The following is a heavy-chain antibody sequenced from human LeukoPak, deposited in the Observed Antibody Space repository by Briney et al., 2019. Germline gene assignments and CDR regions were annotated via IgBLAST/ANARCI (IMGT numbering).Heavy chain of an antibody. Sequence: PSETLSLTCTVSGGSISSGSYYWGWIRQPPGKGLEWIGSIYYSGSTYYNPSLKSRVTISVDTSKNQFSLKLSSVTAADTAVYYCARHNRLSSGHDYWGQGTLVTVSS. J-gene: IGHJ4*02. CDR3: ARHNRLSSGHDY. CDR1: GGSISSGSYY. V-gene: IGHV4-39*01. D-gene: IGHD6-19*01. CDR2: IYYSGST.